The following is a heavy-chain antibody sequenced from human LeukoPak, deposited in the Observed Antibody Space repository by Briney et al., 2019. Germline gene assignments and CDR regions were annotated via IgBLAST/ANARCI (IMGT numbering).Heavy chain of an antibody. CDR1: GGSISSYH. J-gene: IGHJ4*02. Sequence: PSETLSLTCTVSGGSISSYHWSWIRQPPEKGLEWIGYIYYTGSTKYNPSLKSRVTISVDTSKNQFSPKLSSVTAADTAVYYCARLTFHYYFDYWGQGALVTVSS. V-gene: IGHV4-59*08. CDR3: ARLTFHYYFDY. D-gene: IGHD2/OR15-2a*01. CDR2: IYYTGST.